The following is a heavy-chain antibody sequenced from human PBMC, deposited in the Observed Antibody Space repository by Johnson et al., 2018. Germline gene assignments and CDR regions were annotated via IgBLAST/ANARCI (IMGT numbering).Heavy chain of an antibody. CDR3: AKDLSGSYVSDI. D-gene: IGHD3-16*01. CDR1: GFAFSSDA. Sequence: QVQLVESGGGVVQXGRSXRLXCAASGFAFSSDAMHWVRQAPGKGLEWVAFISWDGNIKYYADAAKDRFTISRDNSRKTGYLQMNNLRVEDTAVYYCAKDLSGSYVSDIWGQGTMVIVSS. V-gene: IGHV3-30-3*01. J-gene: IGHJ3*02. CDR2: ISWDGNIK.